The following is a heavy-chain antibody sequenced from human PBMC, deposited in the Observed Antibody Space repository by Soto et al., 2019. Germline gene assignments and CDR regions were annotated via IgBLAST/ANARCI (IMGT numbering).Heavy chain of an antibody. Sequence: GGSLRLSCSASGFIFSSYAMHWVRQAPGKGLEYVSAVSSNGLITDYADSVKGRFTISKDSSKNTVYLQMSSLRSEDTAVYYCVKEEGYYFDYWGQGTLVTVSS. CDR1: GFIFSSYA. V-gene: IGHV3-64D*08. CDR2: VSSNGLIT. J-gene: IGHJ4*02. CDR3: VKEEGYYFDY.